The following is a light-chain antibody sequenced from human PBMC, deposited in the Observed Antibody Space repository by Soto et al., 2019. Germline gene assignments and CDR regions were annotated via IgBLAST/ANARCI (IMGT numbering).Light chain of an antibody. CDR1: SSDVGAYIY. V-gene: IGLV2-8*01. J-gene: IGLJ2*01. CDR3: SSYAGSNIVV. CDR2: EVS. Sequence: QSALTQPPSASGSPGQSVTISCTGTSSDVGAYIYVSWYQQHPGKAPKLMIYEVSKRPSGVPDRFSGSKSGNTASLTVYGLQAEDEADYYCSSYAGSNIVVFGGGTKLTVL.